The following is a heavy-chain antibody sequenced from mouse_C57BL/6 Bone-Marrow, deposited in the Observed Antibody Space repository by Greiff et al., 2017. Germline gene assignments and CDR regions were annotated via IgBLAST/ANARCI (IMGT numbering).Heavy chain of an antibody. J-gene: IGHJ1*03. Sequence: EVQLVESGGGLVQSGRSLRLSCATSGFTFSDFYMEWVRQAPGKGLAWIAASRNKANDYTTEYSASVKGRFIVSRDTSQSILYLQMNALRAEDTAIYYCARDYYGSSYYWYFDVWGTGTTVTVAS. D-gene: IGHD1-1*01. CDR1: GFTFSDFY. V-gene: IGHV7-1*01. CDR2: SRNKANDYTT. CDR3: ARDYYGSSYYWYFDV.